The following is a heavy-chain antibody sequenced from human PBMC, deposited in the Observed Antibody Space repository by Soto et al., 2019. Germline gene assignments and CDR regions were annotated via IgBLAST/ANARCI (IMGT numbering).Heavy chain of an antibody. J-gene: IGHJ4*02. CDR3: ASESARYRAKYSRSSFDY. D-gene: IGHD6-13*01. CDR2: IYYRGST. CDR1: GGSISSGGYY. V-gene: IGHV4-31*03. Sequence: QVQLQESGPGLVKPSQTLSLTCTVSGGSISSGGYYWSWIRQHPGKGLQWIGYIYYRGSTYYNPSLKSRVTISVDTSNNQFSRKLSSVTAADTAVYCCASESARYRAKYSRSSFDYWGQGTLVTVSS.